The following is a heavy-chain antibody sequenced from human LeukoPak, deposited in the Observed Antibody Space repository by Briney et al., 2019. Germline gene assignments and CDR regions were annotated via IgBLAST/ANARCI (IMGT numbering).Heavy chain of an antibody. CDR2: INPNTGST. CDR3: AIAGGGSDAFDI. CDR1: GYTFTGYF. V-gene: IGHV1-2*06. J-gene: IGHJ3*02. D-gene: IGHD2-15*01. Sequence: ASVKVSCKAFGYTFTGYFMHWVRQAPGQGLEWMGRINPNTGSTNYAQKFQGRVTMTRDTSISTAYMELSRLRSDDTAVYYCAIAGGGSDAFDIWGQGTMVTVSS.